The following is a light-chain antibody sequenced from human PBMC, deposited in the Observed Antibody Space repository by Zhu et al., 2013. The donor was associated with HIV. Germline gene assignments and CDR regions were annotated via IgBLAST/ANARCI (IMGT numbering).Light chain of an antibody. V-gene: IGKV4-1*01. Sequence: DIVMTQSPDSLAVSLGERATINCKSSQSVLYSSNNKNYLAWYQQKPGQPPNLLIYWASTRESGVPDRFSGSGSGTDFTLTISSLQAEDVAVYYCQQYYSALALTFGGGTKVEIK. CDR2: WAS. J-gene: IGKJ4*01. CDR3: QQYYSALALT. CDR1: QSVLYSSNNKNY.